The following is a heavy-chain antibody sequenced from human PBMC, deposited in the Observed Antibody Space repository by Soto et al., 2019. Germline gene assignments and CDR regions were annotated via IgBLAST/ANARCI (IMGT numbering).Heavy chain of an antibody. J-gene: IGHJ6*02. D-gene: IGHD5-18*01. CDR1: GYTFTGYY. CDR2: IIPILGIA. Sequence: GASVKVSCKASGYTFTGYYIHWVRQAPGQGLEWMGRIIPILGIANYAQKFQGRVTFTRDTSASTAYMELSSLRSEDTAVYYCAAGGGYTYGRGMDVWGRGTTVTVSS. CDR3: AAGGGYTYGRGMDV. V-gene: IGHV1-69*02.